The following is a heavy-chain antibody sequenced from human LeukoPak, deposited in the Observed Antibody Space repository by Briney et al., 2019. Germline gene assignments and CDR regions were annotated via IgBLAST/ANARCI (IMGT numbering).Heavy chain of an antibody. CDR3: ARATFGDYAVSDY. J-gene: IGHJ4*02. Sequence: GGSLRLSCAASGFTFSSYGMHWVRQAPGKGLEWVAVISYDGSNKYYADSVKGRFTISRDNSKNTLYLQMNSLRAEDTAVYYCARATFGDYAVSDYWGQGTLVTVSS. D-gene: IGHD4-17*01. V-gene: IGHV3-30*03. CDR1: GFTFSSYG. CDR2: ISYDGSNK.